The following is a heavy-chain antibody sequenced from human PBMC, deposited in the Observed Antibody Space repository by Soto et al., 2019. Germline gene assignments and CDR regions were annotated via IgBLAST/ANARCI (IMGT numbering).Heavy chain of an antibody. J-gene: IGHJ6*02. CDR2: INSDGSST. CDR1: GFTFSSYW. Sequence: GGSLRLSCAASGFTFSSYWMHWVRQAPGKGLVWVSRINSDGSSTSYADSVKGRFTISRDNAKNTLYLQMNSLRAEDTAVYYCARAGYSSSWYLYYYYYYGMDVWGQGTTGTVSS. V-gene: IGHV3-74*01. D-gene: IGHD6-13*01. CDR3: ARAGYSSSWYLYYYYYYGMDV.